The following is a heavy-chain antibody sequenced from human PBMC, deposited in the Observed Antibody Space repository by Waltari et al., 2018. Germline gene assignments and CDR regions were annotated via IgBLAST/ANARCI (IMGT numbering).Heavy chain of an antibody. Sequence: QLQLQESGPGLVKPSETLSLTCTVSGCSLSSRSHYWGWLRPPPGKGLEWIGTIFYSGSTYYNPSLKSRVTISIDTSKNQFSLKLSSVTAADTAVYYCARGRSGRAISAPDYWGQGTLVTVSS. CDR2: IFYSGST. CDR1: GCSLSSRSHY. V-gene: IGHV4-39*01. J-gene: IGHJ4*02. CDR3: ARGRSGRAISAPDY. D-gene: IGHD1-26*01.